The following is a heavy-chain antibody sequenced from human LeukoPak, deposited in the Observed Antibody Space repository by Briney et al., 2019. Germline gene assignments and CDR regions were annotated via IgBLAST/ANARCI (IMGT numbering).Heavy chain of an antibody. CDR2: ISGSGGST. CDR3: ARYYGSGRGYYGMDV. J-gene: IGHJ6*02. Sequence: GGSLRLSCAASGFTFSNYAMSWVRQAPGKGLEWASAISGSGGSTYYAASVKGRFTISRDNSKNTLYLQLNSLRAEDTAVYYCARYYGSGRGYYGMDVWGQGTTVTVSS. D-gene: IGHD3-10*01. V-gene: IGHV3-23*01. CDR1: GFTFSNYA.